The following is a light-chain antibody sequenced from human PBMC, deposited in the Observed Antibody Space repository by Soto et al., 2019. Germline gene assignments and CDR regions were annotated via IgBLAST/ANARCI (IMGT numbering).Light chain of an antibody. CDR2: DVT. CDR3: CSYGGSYTWV. J-gene: IGLJ3*02. Sequence: QSALTQPRSVSGPPGQSVTISCTGTSSDVGGYNYVSWYQQHPGKAPKLMIYDVTKRPSGVPDRFSGSKSGNTASLTISGLRAEDEADYYCCSYGGSYTWVFGGGTKVTVL. CDR1: SSDVGGYNY. V-gene: IGLV2-11*01.